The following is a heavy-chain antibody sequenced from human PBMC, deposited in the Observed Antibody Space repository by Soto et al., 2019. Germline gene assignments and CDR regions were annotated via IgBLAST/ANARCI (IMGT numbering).Heavy chain of an antibody. CDR3: AIEAEDYDNGSGSSVAFDI. CDR2: IIPLFPTA. J-gene: IGHJ3*02. Sequence: QVQLVQSGTEVTKPGSSVRVSCKASGGTFTSYAIAWVRQAPGQGLEWMGGIIPLFPTANYAQRFHGRVTMTANKSTSTVYMDLSSLRSDDTAVYYCAIEAEDYDNGSGSSVAFDIWGQGTMVTVSS. CDR1: GGTFTSYA. D-gene: IGHD3-22*01. V-gene: IGHV1-69*06.